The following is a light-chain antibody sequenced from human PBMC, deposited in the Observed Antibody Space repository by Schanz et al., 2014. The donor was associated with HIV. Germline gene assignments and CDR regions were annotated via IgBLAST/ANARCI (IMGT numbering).Light chain of an antibody. V-gene: IGLV1-44*01. Sequence: QSVLTQPPSTSGTPGQRVTISCSGSSSNIGTYNVNWYQQLPGTAPKLLIYNNNQRPSGVPDRISGSKSGASASLAISGLQSEDEADYYCQSHDNNLSGSGVFGGGTKLTVL. CDR1: SSNIGTYN. CDR2: NNN. J-gene: IGLJ2*01. CDR3: QSHDNNLSGSGV.